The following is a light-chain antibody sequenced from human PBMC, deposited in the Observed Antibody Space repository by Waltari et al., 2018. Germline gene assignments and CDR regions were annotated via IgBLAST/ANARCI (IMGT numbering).Light chain of an antibody. Sequence: QSALTQPVSVSGSPGQSITISCTGTSSDVGGYNYVAWYQQHPTKAPKVIFYDVANRPCVVSNRFSGSKSGSTASLTSSGLQTEDEAYYYCSSYTTRSILLFGGGTKVTVL. V-gene: IGLV2-14*03. CDR3: SSYTTRSILL. CDR2: DVA. CDR1: SSDVGGYNY. J-gene: IGLJ2*01.